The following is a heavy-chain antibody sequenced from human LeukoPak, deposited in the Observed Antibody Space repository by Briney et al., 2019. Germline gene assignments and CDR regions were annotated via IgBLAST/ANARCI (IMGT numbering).Heavy chain of an antibody. CDR3: ARGRSSSPIYYYGMDV. CDR1: GFTFSDYY. Sequence: PGGSLRLSCAASGFTFSDYYMSWIRQAPGKGLEWVSYISSSGTTIYYADSVKGRFTISRDNAKNSLYLQMNSLRAEDTAVYYCARGRSSSPIYYYGMDVWGQGTTVTVSS. V-gene: IGHV3-11*01. J-gene: IGHJ6*02. D-gene: IGHD6-13*01. CDR2: ISSSGTTI.